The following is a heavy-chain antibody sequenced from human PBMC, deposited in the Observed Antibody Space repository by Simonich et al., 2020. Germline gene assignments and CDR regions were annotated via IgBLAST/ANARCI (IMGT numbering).Heavy chain of an antibody. J-gene: IGHJ3*02. Sequence: QVQLVESGGGVVQPGRSLRLSCAASGFTFSSYAMHWVRQAPGKVQRWVEVIAYDGSNKYYADSVKGRFTISRDNSKNTLYLQMNSLRAEDTAVYYCAREGLLLDAFDIWGQGTMVTVSS. CDR1: GFTFSSYA. V-gene: IGHV3-30*04. CDR2: IAYDGSNK. D-gene: IGHD2-15*01. CDR3: AREGLLLDAFDI.